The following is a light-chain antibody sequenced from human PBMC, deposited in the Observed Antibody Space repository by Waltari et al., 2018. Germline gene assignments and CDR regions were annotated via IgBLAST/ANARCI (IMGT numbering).Light chain of an antibody. J-gene: IGKJ1*01. CDR1: QSVRGT. CDR2: AAS. CDR3: QHYVRLPVT. Sequence: EIVLTQSPGPLSLSPGERATLSCRASQSVRGTLAWYQQKPGQPPRLLIYAASSRATGIPDRFSGSGSGTDFTLTISRLEPEDFAVYYCQHYVRLPVTFGQGTKVEIK. V-gene: IGKV3-20*01.